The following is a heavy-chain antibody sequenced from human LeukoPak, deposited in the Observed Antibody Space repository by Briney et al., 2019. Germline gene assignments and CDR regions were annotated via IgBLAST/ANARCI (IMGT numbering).Heavy chain of an antibody. Sequence: ASVKVSCKASGYTFTSYYMHWVRQAPGRGLEWMGIINPSGGSTSYAQKFQGRVTMTRDMSTSTVYMELSSLRSEDTAVYYCARDLTMIVVDDGPSDYWGQGTLVTVSS. CDR3: ARDLTMIVVDDGPSDY. V-gene: IGHV1-46*01. CDR1: GYTFTSYY. CDR2: INPSGGST. D-gene: IGHD3-22*01. J-gene: IGHJ4*02.